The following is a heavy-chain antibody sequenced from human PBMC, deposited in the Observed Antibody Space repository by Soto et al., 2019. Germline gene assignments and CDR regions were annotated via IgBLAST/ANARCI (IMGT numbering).Heavy chain of an antibody. Sequence: ASVKVSCKASGYTFASYAMQWVRQAPGQRLEWMGWINAGNGNTKYSQKFQGRVTITRDTSASTAYMELSSLRSEDTAVYYCARVGPDIVATISYYYYYGMDVWGQGTTLTVSS. V-gene: IGHV1-3*01. CDR2: INAGNGNT. J-gene: IGHJ6*02. CDR1: GYTFASYA. D-gene: IGHD5-12*01. CDR3: ARVGPDIVATISYYYYYGMDV.